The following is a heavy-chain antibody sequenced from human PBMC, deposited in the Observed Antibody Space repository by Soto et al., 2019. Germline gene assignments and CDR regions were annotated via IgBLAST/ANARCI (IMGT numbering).Heavy chain of an antibody. CDR1: GFTFSDYG. Sequence: PGGSLRLSCAASGFTFSDYGVHWVRQAPGKGLEWVAVIWYDGSNKYYADSVKGRFTISRDNSKNMLYLQMNTLRAEDTAVYYCSRDWLSHDYWGQGTLVTVSS. D-gene: IGHD3-10*01. CDR3: SRDWLSHDY. V-gene: IGHV3-33*01. J-gene: IGHJ4*02. CDR2: IWYDGSNK.